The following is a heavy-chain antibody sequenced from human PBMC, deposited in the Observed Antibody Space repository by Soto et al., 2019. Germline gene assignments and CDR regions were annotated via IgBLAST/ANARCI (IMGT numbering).Heavy chain of an antibody. CDR2: IYPGDSDT. D-gene: IGHD2-8*01. CDR3: ARLYWGTNDVRSFCCLVDP. CDR1: GYNFNTYC. J-gene: IGHJ5*02. Sequence: PGESLKISCKGSGYNFNTYCIGWVRQMPWKGLYWMGVIYPGDSDTRYSPSFQGQVTISADKSISTAYLQWSSLKASDTAMYYCARLYWGTNDVRSFCCLVDPWGQGTLVTV. V-gene: IGHV5-51*01.